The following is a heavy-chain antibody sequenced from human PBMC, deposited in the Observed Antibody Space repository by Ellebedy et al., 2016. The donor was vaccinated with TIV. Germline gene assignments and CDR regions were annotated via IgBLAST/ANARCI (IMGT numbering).Heavy chain of an antibody. CDR3: ARSGKAELWFGDLLWLSN. D-gene: IGHD3-10*01. CDR1: GYTFATYG. CDR2: ISAYHNTT. Sequence: AASVKVSCKASGYTFATYGISWVRQAPGQGLEWMGWISAYHNTTDYAQKLQGRVTMTTDTSTSTAYMELRSLRSDDTAVYYGARSGKAELWFGDLLWLSNWGQGTLVTVSS. V-gene: IGHV1-18*01. J-gene: IGHJ4*02.